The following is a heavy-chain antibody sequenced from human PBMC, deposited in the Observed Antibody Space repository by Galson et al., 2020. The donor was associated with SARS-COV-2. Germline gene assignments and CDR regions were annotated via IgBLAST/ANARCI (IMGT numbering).Heavy chain of an antibody. CDR1: GFSFSTSG. D-gene: IGHD6-13*01. J-gene: IGHJ4*02. V-gene: IGHV3-30*03. Sequence: GGSLRLSCRASGFSFSTSGIHWVRHAPGKGLEWVAGISHDGTYKDYPASVRGRFTTSRDNSKNTVYLQMNSLTTDDTAIYYCTRGCLAGTYCFYIDYWGQGALVTVSS. CDR3: TRGCLAGTYCFYIDY. CDR2: ISHDGTYK.